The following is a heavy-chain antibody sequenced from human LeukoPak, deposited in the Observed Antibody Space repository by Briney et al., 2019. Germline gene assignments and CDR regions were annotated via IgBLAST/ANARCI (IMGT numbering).Heavy chain of an antibody. V-gene: IGHV1-69*04. J-gene: IGHJ6*02. D-gene: IGHD5-12*01. CDR1: GYTFTSYG. CDR2: IIPILGIA. CDR3: ARGATRGYYYYYGMDV. Sequence: GASVKVSCKASGYTFTSYGISWVRQAPGQGLEWMGRIIPILGIANYAQKFQGRVTITADKSTSTAYMELSSLRSEDTAVYYCARGATRGYYYYYGMDVWGQGTTVTVSS.